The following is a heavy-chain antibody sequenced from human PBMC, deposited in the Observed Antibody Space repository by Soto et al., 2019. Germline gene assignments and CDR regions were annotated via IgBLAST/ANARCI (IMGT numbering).Heavy chain of an antibody. D-gene: IGHD3-10*01. CDR3: AHRTYGSRGHTTSCDY. J-gene: IGHJ4*02. CDR1: GFSLSTRGVG. V-gene: IGHV2-5*02. Sequence: QITLKESGPTLVKPTQTLTLTCTFSGFSLSTRGVGVGWIRQPPGQALEWLALIYWDDDKRYSPSLKSRLTITKDTSKTRGVLTITNRAPVDKPTYYCAHRTYGSRGHTTSCDYWAQGTPLTVSA. CDR2: IYWDDDK.